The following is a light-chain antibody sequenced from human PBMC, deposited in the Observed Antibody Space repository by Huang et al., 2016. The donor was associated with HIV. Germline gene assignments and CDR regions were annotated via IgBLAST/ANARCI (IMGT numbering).Light chain of an antibody. CDR3: QQYNNWPPVT. V-gene: IGKV3-15*01. Sequence: ETVMTQSPATLSVSPGESVTLSCRASESVGRTVAWYQQRPGQAPRLLIYGASTRATGIPARFSGRGSGTEFTLTISSLQSEDLAVYYCQQYNNWPPVTFGQGTRLEMK. CDR1: ESVGRT. J-gene: IGKJ5*01. CDR2: GAS.